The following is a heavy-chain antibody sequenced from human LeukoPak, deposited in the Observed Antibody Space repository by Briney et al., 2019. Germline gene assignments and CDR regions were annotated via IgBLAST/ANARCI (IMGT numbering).Heavy chain of an antibody. J-gene: IGHJ6*02. D-gene: IGHD3-9*01. CDR2: IYYSGST. CDR1: GGSVSSGSYY. V-gene: IGHV4-61*01. CDR3: ARAGSHYDILTGYPVYYYGMDV. Sequence: SETLSLTCTVSGGSVSSGSYYWSWIRQPPGKGLEWIGYIYYSGSTNYNPSLKSRVTISVDTSKNQFSLKLSSVTAADTAVYYCARAGSHYDILTGYPVYYYGMDVWGQGTTVTVSS.